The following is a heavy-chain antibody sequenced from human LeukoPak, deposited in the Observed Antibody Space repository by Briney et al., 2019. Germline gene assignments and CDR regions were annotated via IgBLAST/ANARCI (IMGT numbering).Heavy chain of an antibody. CDR3: ARGRGSLTY. Sequence: SETLSLTCTVSGGSISLYYWSWIRQPPGKGLEWIGYLYDTRSPKYNPSLERRVTISVDMSRNQFSLNLTSVTAADTAVYYCARGRGSLTYWGQGTLATVSS. D-gene: IGHD3-10*01. CDR2: LYDTRSP. V-gene: IGHV4-59*01. CDR1: GGSISLYY. J-gene: IGHJ4*02.